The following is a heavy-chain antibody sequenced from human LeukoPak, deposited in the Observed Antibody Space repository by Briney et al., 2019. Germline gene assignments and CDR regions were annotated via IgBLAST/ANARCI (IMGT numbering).Heavy chain of an antibody. Sequence: SETLPLTCTVSGASFNSYYWTWIRQSPGKGLEWIGEISHRGSTNYNPSFKGRVTISVDTSINEFSLKLTSVTATDTAVYYCARAQRNFKRALKYSSASYGWFQYKMDVWATGTTVTVTS. V-gene: IGHV4-34*01. CDR2: ISHRGST. CDR1: GASFNSYY. CDR3: ARAQRNFKRALKYSSASYGWFQYKMDV. J-gene: IGHJ6*04. D-gene: IGHD6-19*01.